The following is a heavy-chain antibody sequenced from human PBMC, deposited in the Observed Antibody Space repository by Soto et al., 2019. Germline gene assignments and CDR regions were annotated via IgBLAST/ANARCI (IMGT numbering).Heavy chain of an antibody. D-gene: IGHD6-6*01. CDR1: GYTFTGYY. CDR2: INPNSGGT. Sequence: ASVKVSCKASGYTFTGYYMHWVRQAPGQGLEWMGWINPNSGGTNYAQKFQGRVTMTRDTSISTAYMELSRLRSDDTAVYYCARGGSSSPGYYYYYYGMDVWGQGTTVTVSS. J-gene: IGHJ6*02. CDR3: ARGGSSSPGYYYYYYGMDV. V-gene: IGHV1-2*02.